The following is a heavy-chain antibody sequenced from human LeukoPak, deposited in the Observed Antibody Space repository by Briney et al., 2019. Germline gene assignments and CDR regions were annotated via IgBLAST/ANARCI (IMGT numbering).Heavy chain of an antibody. CDR1: GFTFSSYS. CDR2: ISSSSSYI. Sequence: GGSLRLSCAASGFTFSSYSMNWVRQAPGKGLEWVSSISSSSSYIYYADSVKGRFTISRDNAKNSLYLQMNSLRAEDTAVYYCARVVVAATGGRTDDYWGQGTLVTVSS. CDR3: ARVVVAATGGRTDDY. J-gene: IGHJ4*02. D-gene: IGHD2-15*01. V-gene: IGHV3-21*01.